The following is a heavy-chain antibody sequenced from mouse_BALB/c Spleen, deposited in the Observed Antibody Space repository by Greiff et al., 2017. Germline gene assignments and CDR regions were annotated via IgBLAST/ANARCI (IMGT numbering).Heavy chain of an antibody. V-gene: IGHV5-9-4*01. Sequence: EVKLMESGGGLVKPGGSLKLSCAASGFTFSSYAMSWVRQSPEKRLEWVAEISSGGSYTYYPDTVTGRFTISRDNAKNTLYLEMSSLRSEDTAMYYCARGITTAPAWFAYWGQGTLVTVSA. CDR3: ARGITTAPAWFAY. J-gene: IGHJ3*01. CDR2: ISSGGSYT. D-gene: IGHD1-2*01. CDR1: GFTFSSYA.